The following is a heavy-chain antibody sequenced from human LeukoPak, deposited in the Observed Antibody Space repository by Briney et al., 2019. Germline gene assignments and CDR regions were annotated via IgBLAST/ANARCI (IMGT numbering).Heavy chain of an antibody. V-gene: IGHV3-21*01. Sequence: GGSLRLSCAASGFTFSSYSMNWVRQAPGKGLEWVSSISSSSYIYYADSVKGRFTISRDNAKNSLYLQMNSLRAEDTAVYYCARDDYGSGSFGYGMDVWGQGTTVTVSS. CDR1: GFTFSSYS. D-gene: IGHD3-10*01. CDR3: ARDDYGSGSFGYGMDV. CDR2: ISSSSYI. J-gene: IGHJ6*02.